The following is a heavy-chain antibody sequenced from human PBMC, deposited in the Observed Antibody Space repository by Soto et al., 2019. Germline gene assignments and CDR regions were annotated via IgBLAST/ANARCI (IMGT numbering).Heavy chain of an antibody. CDR1: GFTFSSYS. CDR3: ARESVGRYCSGGSCYYFDY. J-gene: IGHJ4*02. V-gene: IGHV3-21*01. Sequence: EVQLVESGGGLVKPGGSLRLSCAASGFTFSSYSMNWVRQAPGKGLEWVSSISSSSSYIYYADSVKGRFTISRDNAMNSLDLQMNSLRAEDTAVYYCARESVGRYCSGGSCYYFDYWGQGTLVTVSS. CDR2: ISSSSSYI. D-gene: IGHD2-15*01.